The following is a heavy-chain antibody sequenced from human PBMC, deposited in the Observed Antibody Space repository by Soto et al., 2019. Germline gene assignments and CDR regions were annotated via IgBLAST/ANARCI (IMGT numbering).Heavy chain of an antibody. CDR1: GFTFSSYS. V-gene: IGHV3-23*01. Sequence: GGSLRLSCAASGFTFSSYSTSWVRQAAGKGLEWVSAISGSGGSTYYADSVKGRFTISRDNSKNTLYLQMNSLRAEDTAVYYCATSVGLQQLTPYYYGMDVWGQGTTVTVSS. J-gene: IGHJ6*02. CDR3: ATSVGLQQLTPYYYGMDV. CDR2: ISGSGGST. D-gene: IGHD6-13*01.